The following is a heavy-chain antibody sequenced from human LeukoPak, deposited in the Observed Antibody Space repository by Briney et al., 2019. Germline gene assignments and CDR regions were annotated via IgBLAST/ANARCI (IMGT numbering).Heavy chain of an antibody. J-gene: IGHJ6*03. D-gene: IGHD6-19*01. Sequence: ASVKVSCKASGYTFTSYDINWVRQAPGQGLEWMGWMNPNSGNTGYTQKFQGRVTISRNTSISTAYMELSSLRSEDTAVYYCARRIAMTGARSYHYMDVWGKGTTVTVSS. V-gene: IGHV1-8*03. CDR1: GYTFTSYD. CDR2: MNPNSGNT. CDR3: ARRIAMTGARSYHYMDV.